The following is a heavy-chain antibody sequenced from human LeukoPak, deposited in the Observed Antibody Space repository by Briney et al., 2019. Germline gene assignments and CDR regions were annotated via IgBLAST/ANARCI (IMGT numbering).Heavy chain of an antibody. CDR2: IIPIFGTA. V-gene: IGHV1-69*05. CDR1: GGTFSSYA. J-gene: IGHJ4*02. Sequence: ASVKVSCKASGGTFSSYAISWVRQAPGQGLERMGGIIPIFGTANYAQKFQGRVTITTDESTSTAYMELSSLRSEDTAVYYCARCDYDFWSGYYERFDYWGQGTLVTVSS. D-gene: IGHD3-3*01. CDR3: ARCDYDFWSGYYERFDY.